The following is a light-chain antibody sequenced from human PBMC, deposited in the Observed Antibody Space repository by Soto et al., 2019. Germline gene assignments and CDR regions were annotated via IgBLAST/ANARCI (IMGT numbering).Light chain of an antibody. J-gene: IGKJ1*01. Sequence: DIQMTQSPSTLSASVGDRVTITCRASQTINSFLAWYQQTPGKAPKLLIYDAPSLQSGVPSRFSGGGSGTEFTLTISSLQPDDFVTFHCQQYYRYPWTFGQGTKVEIK. CDR3: QQYYRYPWT. V-gene: IGKV1-5*01. CDR2: DAP. CDR1: QTINSF.